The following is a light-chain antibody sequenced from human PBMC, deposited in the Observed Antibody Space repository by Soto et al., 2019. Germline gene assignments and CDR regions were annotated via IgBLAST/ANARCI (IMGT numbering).Light chain of an antibody. Sequence: DIQMTQSPSTLSASVGDGVAMTCRASQSISTYLAWYQQKPGKAPKFLIYKASTLESGVPSRFSGSGSGTEFTLTISSLQPDDSATYYCQQYNSYSSLTFGGGTKVDIK. CDR1: QSISTY. CDR2: KAS. V-gene: IGKV1-5*03. CDR3: QQYNSYSSLT. J-gene: IGKJ4*01.